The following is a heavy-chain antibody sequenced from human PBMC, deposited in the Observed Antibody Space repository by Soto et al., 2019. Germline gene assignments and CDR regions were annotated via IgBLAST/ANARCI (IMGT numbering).Heavy chain of an antibody. CDR2: FDPEDGET. CDR3: ATDLVTIFGVVIRDHYGMDV. D-gene: IGHD3-3*01. Sequence: ASVNVSCKVSGYTLTELSMHWVRQAPGKGLEWMGGFDPEDGETIYAQKFQGRVTMTEDTSTDTAYMELSSLRSEDTAVYYCATDLVTIFGVVIRDHYGMDVWGQGTTVTVSS. CDR1: GYTLTELS. J-gene: IGHJ6*02. V-gene: IGHV1-24*01.